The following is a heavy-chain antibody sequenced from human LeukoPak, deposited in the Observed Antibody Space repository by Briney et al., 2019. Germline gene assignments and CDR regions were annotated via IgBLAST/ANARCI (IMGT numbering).Heavy chain of an antibody. D-gene: IGHD6-25*01. V-gene: IGHV3-30*03. Sequence: QAGGSLRLSCAASGFTFSSYGMHWVRQAPGKGLEWVAVISYDGSNKYYADSVKGRFTISRDNSKNSLYLQMNSLRAEDTAVYYCAREEERLGAFDIWGQGTMVTVSS. J-gene: IGHJ3*02. CDR1: GFTFSSYG. CDR3: AREEERLGAFDI. CDR2: ISYDGSNK.